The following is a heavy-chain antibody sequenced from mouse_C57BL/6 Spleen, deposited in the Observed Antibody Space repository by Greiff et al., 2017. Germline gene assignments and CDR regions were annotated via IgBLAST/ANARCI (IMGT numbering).Heavy chain of an antibody. CDR2: IYPRSGTT. J-gene: IGHJ3*01. Sequence: QVQLQQSGAELARPGASVKLSCKASGYTFTSYGISWVKQRTGQGLEWIGEIYPRSGTTYYNEKFKGKATLTADKSSSTAYMELRSLTSEDSAVYFCARGDYGSSFGFAYWGQGTLVTVSA. CDR3: ARGDYGSSFGFAY. D-gene: IGHD1-1*01. CDR1: GYTFTSYG. V-gene: IGHV1-81*01.